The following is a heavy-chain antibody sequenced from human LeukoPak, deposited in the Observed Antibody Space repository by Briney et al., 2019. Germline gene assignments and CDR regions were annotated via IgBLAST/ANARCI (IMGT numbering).Heavy chain of an antibody. J-gene: IGHJ4*02. Sequence: ASVKVSCKASGYTFTGYYMHWVRQAPGQGLEWMGWISAYNGNTNYAQKLQGRVTMTTDTSTSTAYMELRSLRSDDTAVYYCAREWIQLRLLDYWGQGTLVTVSS. D-gene: IGHD5-18*01. CDR3: AREWIQLRLLDY. CDR2: ISAYNGNT. V-gene: IGHV1-18*04. CDR1: GYTFTGYY.